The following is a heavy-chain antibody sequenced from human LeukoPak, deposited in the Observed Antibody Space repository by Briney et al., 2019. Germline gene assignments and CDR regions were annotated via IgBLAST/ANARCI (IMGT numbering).Heavy chain of an antibody. CDR2: MNPNSGNT. Sequence: ASVKVSCKASGYTFTSYDINWVRQATGQGLEWMGWMNPNSGNTGYAQKFQGRVAMTRNTSISTAYMELSSLRSEDTAVYYCARVGSGWSQSSTNWFDPWGQGTLVTVSS. J-gene: IGHJ5*02. CDR1: GYTFTSYD. D-gene: IGHD6-19*01. CDR3: ARVGSGWSQSSTNWFDP. V-gene: IGHV1-8*01.